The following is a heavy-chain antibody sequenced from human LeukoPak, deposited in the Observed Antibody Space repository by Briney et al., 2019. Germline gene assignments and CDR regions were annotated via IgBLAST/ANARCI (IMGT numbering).Heavy chain of an antibody. D-gene: IGHD3-22*01. Sequence: SVKVSCKASGGTFSSYAISWVRQAPGQGLEWMGRIIPIFGTANYVQKFQGRVTITTDESTSTAYMELSSLRSEDTAVYYCARDLPYYDSSGYDHRRWFDPWGQGTLVTVSS. J-gene: IGHJ5*02. CDR3: ARDLPYYDSSGYDHRRWFDP. V-gene: IGHV1-69*05. CDR1: GGTFSSYA. CDR2: IIPIFGTA.